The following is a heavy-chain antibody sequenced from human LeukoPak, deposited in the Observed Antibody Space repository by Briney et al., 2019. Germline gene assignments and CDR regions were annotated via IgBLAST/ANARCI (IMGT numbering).Heavy chain of an antibody. CDR1: GFTFSSYA. Sequence: PGGSLRLSCAASGFTFSSYAMSWVRQAPGKGLGWVSAISGSGVSTYYADSVKGRFTISRDNSKNTLYLQMNSLRAEDTAVYYCAKDAYRLRFLEWDGFDYWGQGTLVTVSS. V-gene: IGHV3-23*01. J-gene: IGHJ4*02. CDR3: AKDAYRLRFLEWDGFDY. D-gene: IGHD3-3*01. CDR2: ISGSGVST.